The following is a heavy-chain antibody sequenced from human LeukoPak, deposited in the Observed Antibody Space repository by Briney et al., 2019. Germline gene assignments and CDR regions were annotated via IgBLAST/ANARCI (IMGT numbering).Heavy chain of an antibody. V-gene: IGHV4-38-2*02. CDR3: AKIVTAGYYYFDS. CDR1: GSSISSAHY. CDR2: MYHSGAT. D-gene: IGHD2/OR15-2a*01. J-gene: IGHJ4*02. Sequence: SETLSLTCTVSGSSISSAHYWGWLRQSPGKGLEWIGSMYHSGATYYNPSLKGRVTISVDTSKNQFSLKLSSVTAADTAVYYCAKIVTAGYYYFDSWGQGTLVTVSS.